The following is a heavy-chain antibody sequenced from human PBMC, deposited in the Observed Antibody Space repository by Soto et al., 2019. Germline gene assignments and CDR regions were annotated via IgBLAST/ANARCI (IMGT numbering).Heavy chain of an antibody. CDR3: ARADAYYYDSSGSYFDY. CDR1: GGSISSGGYY. Sequence: QVQLQESGPGLVKPSQTLSLTCTVSGGSISSGGYYWSWIRQHPGKGLEWIGYIYYSGSTYYNPSLKSRVTRSVDTAKNQFSLKLSSVTAADTAVYYCARADAYYYDSSGSYFDYWGQGTLVTVSS. D-gene: IGHD3-22*01. V-gene: IGHV4-31*03. CDR2: IYYSGST. J-gene: IGHJ4*02.